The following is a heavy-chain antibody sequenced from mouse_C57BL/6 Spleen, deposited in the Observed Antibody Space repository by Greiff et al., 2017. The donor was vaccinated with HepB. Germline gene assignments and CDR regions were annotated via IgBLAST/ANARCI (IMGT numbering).Heavy chain of an antibody. CDR2: IHPNSGST. CDR3: APSTMVTTYFDY. V-gene: IGHV1-64*01. D-gene: IGHD2-2*01. CDR1: GHTFTSYW. J-gene: IGHJ2*01. Sequence: VQLQQPGAELVKPGASVKLSCKASGHTFTSYWMHWVKQRPGQGLEWIGMIHPNSGSTNYNEKFKSKATLTVDKSSSTAYMQLSSLTSEDSAVYYCAPSTMVTTYFDYWGQGTTLTVSS.